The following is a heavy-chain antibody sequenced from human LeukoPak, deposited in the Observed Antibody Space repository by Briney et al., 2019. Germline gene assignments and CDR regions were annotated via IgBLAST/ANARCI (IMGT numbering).Heavy chain of an antibody. D-gene: IGHD6-13*01. Sequence: ASVKVSCKASGGTFSSYAISWVRQAPGQGLEWMGGIIPIFGTANYAQKFQGRVTITADESTSTAYMELSSLRSEDTAVYYCARVYSSSWYRYYYYYYMEVWGKGTTVTISS. V-gene: IGHV1-69*13. CDR1: GGTFSSYA. CDR2: IIPIFGTA. J-gene: IGHJ6*03. CDR3: ARVYSSSWYRYYYYYYMEV.